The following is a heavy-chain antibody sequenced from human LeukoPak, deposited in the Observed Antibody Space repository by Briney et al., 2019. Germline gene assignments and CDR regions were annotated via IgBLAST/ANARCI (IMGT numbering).Heavy chain of an antibody. D-gene: IGHD3-22*01. CDR3: ARGVTSLYYDSSGYAPQGLGGGFDP. Sequence: NPSETLSLTCTVSGGSISSGSYYWSWIQQPAGKGLEWIGRIYTSGSTNYNPSLKSRVTISVDTSKNQFSLKLSSVTAADTAVYYCARGVTSLYYDSSGYAPQGLGGGFDPWGQGTLVTVSS. J-gene: IGHJ5*02. CDR1: GGSISSGSYY. CDR2: IYTSGST. V-gene: IGHV4-61*02.